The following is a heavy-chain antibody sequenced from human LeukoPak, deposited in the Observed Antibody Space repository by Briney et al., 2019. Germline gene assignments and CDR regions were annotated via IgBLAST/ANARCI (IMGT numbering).Heavy chain of an antibody. CDR2: IWYGGSNK. CDR1: GFTFSSYS. V-gene: IGHV3-30*02. CDR3: AKGGKIIAAAGTGYYYMDV. D-gene: IGHD6-13*01. J-gene: IGHJ6*03. Sequence: GGSLGLSCAASGFTFSSYSMNWVRQAPDKGLEWVAVIWYGGSNKYYADSVKGRFTISRDNSKNTLYLQMNSLRAEDTAVYYCAKGGKIIAAAGTGYYYMDVWGKGTTVTVSS.